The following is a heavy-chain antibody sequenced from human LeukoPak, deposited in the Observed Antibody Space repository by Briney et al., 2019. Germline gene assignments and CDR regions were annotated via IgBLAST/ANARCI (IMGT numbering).Heavy chain of an antibody. CDR3: ARELAVAGGSFDY. J-gene: IGHJ4*02. CDR1: GGSISSSNW. V-gene: IGHV4-4*02. D-gene: IGHD6-19*01. CDR2: IYHSGST. Sequence: SETLSLTCAVFGGSISSSNWWSWVRQPPGKGLEWIGEIYHSGSTNYNPSLKSRVTISVDKSKNQFSLQLNSVTPEDTAVYYCARELAVAGGSFDYWGQGTLVTVSS.